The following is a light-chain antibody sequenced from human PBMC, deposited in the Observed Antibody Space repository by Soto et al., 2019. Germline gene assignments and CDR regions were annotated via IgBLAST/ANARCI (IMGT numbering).Light chain of an antibody. CDR1: RAIANS. V-gene: IGKV1-33*01. CDR3: QHYDNVPPYT. CDR2: DAS. Sequence: DVQLTRSPSSLAASLADRVSTICRARRAIANSLNWYEQKPGRAPKLLTYDASYLERGVPSRFSGSGSGTHFIFTIRSLQPEDFATYYCQHYDNVPPYTFGQGTKLEI. J-gene: IGKJ2*01.